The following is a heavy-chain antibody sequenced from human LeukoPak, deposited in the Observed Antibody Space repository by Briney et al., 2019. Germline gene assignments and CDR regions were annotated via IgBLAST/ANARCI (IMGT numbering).Heavy chain of an antibody. CDR3: ARDWDRYGDYVDY. D-gene: IGHD4-17*01. Sequence: GGSLRLSCAASGFTFSSYAMHWVRQAPGKGLEWVAVISYDGSNKYYADSVKGRFTISRDNSKNTLYLQMNSLRAEDTAVYYYARDWDRYGDYVDYWGQGTLVTVSS. CDR2: ISYDGSNK. J-gene: IGHJ4*02. V-gene: IGHV3-30-3*01. CDR1: GFTFSSYA.